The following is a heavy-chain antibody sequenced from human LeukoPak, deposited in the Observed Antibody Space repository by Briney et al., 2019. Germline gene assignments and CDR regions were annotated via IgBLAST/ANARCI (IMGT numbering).Heavy chain of an antibody. J-gene: IGHJ4*02. D-gene: IGHD3-10*01. CDR2: IIPIFGTA. CDR1: GGTFSSYA. CDR3: ASQRGSGSHIRYYFDY. Sequence: ASVKLSCKASGGTFSSYAISWVRQAPGQGLEWMGGIIPIFGTANDAQKFQGRVTITTDESTSTAYMELSSLRSEDTAVYYCASQRGSGSHIRYYFDYWGRGTLVTVSS. V-gene: IGHV1-69*05.